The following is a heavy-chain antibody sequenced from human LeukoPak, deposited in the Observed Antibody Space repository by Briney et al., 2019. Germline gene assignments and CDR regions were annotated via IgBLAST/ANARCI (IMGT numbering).Heavy chain of an antibody. Sequence: PSETLSLTCTVSGGSISSRSYYWGWIRQPPGKGLEWIGFIYYSGSTYYNPSLKSRVTISVDTSRNQFSLKLSSVTAADTAVYYCARALLRFRYYGMDVWGQGTTVTVSS. CDR1: GGSISSRSYY. V-gene: IGHV4-39*07. D-gene: IGHD5-12*01. CDR3: ARALLRFRYYGMDV. J-gene: IGHJ6*02. CDR2: IYYSGST.